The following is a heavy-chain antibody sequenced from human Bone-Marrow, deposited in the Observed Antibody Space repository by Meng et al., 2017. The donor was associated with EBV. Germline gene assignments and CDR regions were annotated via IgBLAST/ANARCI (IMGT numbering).Heavy chain of an antibody. V-gene: IGHV3-53*01. CDR2: IYSGGST. J-gene: IGHJ4*02. CDR3: AARAAGSVHFDY. CDR1: GFTVSSNY. D-gene: IGHD6-13*01. Sequence: VQRVVSGGGCPQPGGSLRLSCAASGFTVSSNYMSWVRQAPGKGLEWVSVIYSGGSTYYADSVKGRFTISRDNSKNTLYLQMHSLRAEDTAVYYCAARAAGSVHFDYWGQGTLVTVSS.